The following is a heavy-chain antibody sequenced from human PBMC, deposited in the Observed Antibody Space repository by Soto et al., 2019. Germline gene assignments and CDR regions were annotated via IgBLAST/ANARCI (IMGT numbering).Heavy chain of an antibody. CDR2: ISSSGDTS. Sequence: PGGSLRLSCVTSGFTFSSYAMSWVRQSPGKGLEWVSSISSSGDTSYNADSVKGRFSISGDNVKNTVYLHMDSLRAEDTAVYFCAKVRSAVVGAATNYWGQGTLVTVSS. CDR1: GFTFSSYA. CDR3: AKVRSAVVGAATNY. V-gene: IGHV3-23*01. J-gene: IGHJ4*02. D-gene: IGHD2-15*01.